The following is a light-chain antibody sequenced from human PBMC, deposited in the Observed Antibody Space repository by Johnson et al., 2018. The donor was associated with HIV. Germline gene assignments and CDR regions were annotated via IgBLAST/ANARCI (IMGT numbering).Light chain of an antibody. J-gene: IGLJ1*01. CDR3: VTWDSSLSVYV. V-gene: IGLV1-51*01. CDR1: SSNIGNND. Sequence: QAVLTQPPSVSAAPGQKVTISCSGRSSNIGNNDVSWYQHPPGKAPNLFIFDNNKLPSEIPDRFFGSKSGTSATLAINGLQPGDKADYYCVTWDSSLSVYVFGTVTNVTVL. CDR2: DNN.